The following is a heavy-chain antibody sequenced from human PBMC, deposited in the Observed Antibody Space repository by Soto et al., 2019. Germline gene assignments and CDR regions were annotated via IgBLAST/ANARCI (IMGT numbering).Heavy chain of an antibody. CDR3: ARHWGCRMSEVDY. Sequence: SETLSLTCTVSGGSISSYYWSWIRQPPGKGLEWIGYIYYSGSTNYNPSLKSRVTISVDTSKNQFSLKLSSVTAADTAVYYCARHWGCRMSEVDYWGQGTLVTVSS. V-gene: IGHV4-59*08. J-gene: IGHJ4*01. D-gene: IGHD2-15*01. CDR1: GGSISSYY. CDR2: IYYSGST.